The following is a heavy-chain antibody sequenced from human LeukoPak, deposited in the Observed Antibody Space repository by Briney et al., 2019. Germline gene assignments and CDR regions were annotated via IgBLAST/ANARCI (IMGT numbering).Heavy chain of an antibody. CDR2: IYYRGST. Sequence: SETLSLTCTISGDSISSSSYHWGWIRQPPGKGLEWIGDIYYRGSTYYNPSLKSRVSIFIDTSNNQFSLTLNSVTAADTALYFCARRRYYDSTGYLDWGQGTLVTVSS. D-gene: IGHD3-22*01. V-gene: IGHV4-39*01. J-gene: IGHJ1*01. CDR3: ARRRYYDSTGYLD. CDR1: GDSISSSSYH.